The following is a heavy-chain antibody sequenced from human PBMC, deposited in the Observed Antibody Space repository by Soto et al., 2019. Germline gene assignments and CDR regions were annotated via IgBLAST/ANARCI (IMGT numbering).Heavy chain of an antibody. CDR3: ARDLHYYDTSGHYYSFYGLDV. Sequence: RSLTCAVSGDSISRGDYSWSWIRQPPGKGLEWIGYIYRSGGTYYNPSLRSRVTISVDRSKNQFSLKLNSVTAADTAVYYCARDLHYYDTSGHYYSFYGLDVWGQGTTVTVSS. D-gene: IGHD3-22*01. J-gene: IGHJ6*02. CDR2: IYRSGGT. V-gene: IGHV4-30-2*01. CDR1: GDSISRGDYS.